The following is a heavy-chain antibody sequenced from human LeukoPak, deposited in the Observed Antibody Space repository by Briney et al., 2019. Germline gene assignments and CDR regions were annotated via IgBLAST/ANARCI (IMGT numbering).Heavy chain of an antibody. V-gene: IGHV1-18*01. CDR2: ISAYNGNT. CDR3: ARGGHYDILTGYYPFDY. D-gene: IGHD3-9*01. CDR1: GYTFTSYG. Sequence: ASVKVSCKASGYTFTSYGISWVRQAPGQGLEWMGWISAYNGNTNYAQKLQGRVTMTTDTSTSTAYMELRSLRSDDTAVYYSARGGHYDILTGYYPFDYWGQGTLVTVSS. J-gene: IGHJ4*02.